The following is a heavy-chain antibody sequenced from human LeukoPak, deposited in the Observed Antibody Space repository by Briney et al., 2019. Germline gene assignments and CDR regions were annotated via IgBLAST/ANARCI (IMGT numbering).Heavy chain of an antibody. CDR3: ATTAIILLYGMDV. J-gene: IGHJ6*02. Sequence: GGSLRLSCAASGFTFSSYAMSWVRQAPGKGLEWVSAISGSGGSTYYADSVKGRFTISRDNSKNTLYLQMSSLRAEDTAVYYCATTAIILLYGMDVWGQGTTVTVSS. CDR1: GFTFSSYA. CDR2: ISGSGGST. V-gene: IGHV3-23*01. D-gene: IGHD3-9*01.